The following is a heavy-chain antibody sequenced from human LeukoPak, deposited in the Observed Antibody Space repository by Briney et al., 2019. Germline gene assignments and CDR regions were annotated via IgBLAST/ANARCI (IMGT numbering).Heavy chain of an antibody. CDR3: ARHRVVPAADAFAI. CDR1: GGSISSYY. D-gene: IGHD2-2*01. CDR2: IYYSGST. V-gene: IGHV4-59*08. Sequence: SETLSLTCTVSGGSISSYYWSWIRQPPGKGLEWIGYIYYSGSTNYNPSLKSRVTISVDTSKNQFSLKLSSVTAADTAVYYCARHRVVPAADAFAIWGQGTMVTVSS. J-gene: IGHJ3*02.